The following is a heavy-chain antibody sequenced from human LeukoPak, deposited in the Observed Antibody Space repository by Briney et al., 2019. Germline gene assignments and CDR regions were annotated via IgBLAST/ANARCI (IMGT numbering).Heavy chain of an antibody. CDR1: GYSISSGYY. CDR2: IYHSGST. Sequence: PSETLSLTCAVSGYSISSGYYWGWIRQPPGKGLEWIGSIYHSGSTHYNPSLKSRVTILLDTSKNQFSLKLSSVTAADTAVYYCARPPNPYNWFDPWGQGTLVTVSS. V-gene: IGHV4-38-2*01. CDR3: ARPPNPYNWFDP. J-gene: IGHJ5*02.